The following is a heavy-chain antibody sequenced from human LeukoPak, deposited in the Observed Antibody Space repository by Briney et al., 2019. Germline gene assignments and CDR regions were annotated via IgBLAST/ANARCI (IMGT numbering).Heavy chain of an antibody. CDR2: INPNSGGT. J-gene: IGHJ4*02. CDR3: ARERYGGLYSSSWFDY. V-gene: IGHV1-2*02. D-gene: IGHD6-13*01. Sequence: ASVKVSCKASGYTFTGYYMHWVRQAPGQGLEWMGWINPNSGGTNYAQKFQGRVTMTRDTSISTAYMELSRLRSDDTAVYYCARERYGGLYSSSWFDYWGQGTLVTVSS. CDR1: GYTFTGYY.